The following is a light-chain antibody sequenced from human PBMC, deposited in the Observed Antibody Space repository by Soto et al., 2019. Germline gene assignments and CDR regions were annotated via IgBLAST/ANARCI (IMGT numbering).Light chain of an antibody. CDR3: QQYNSYLVYS. CDR2: KAS. J-gene: IGKJ2*03. Sequence: DIHMTQSPSSLSASVGYTFAITCRASQTISSWVAWYQQKPVRAPKLLXYKASSLHIGVPSRFSGSGSGTEFTLTISGLQHDDFANYYCQQYNSYLVYSFGQGTKVDIK. CDR1: QTISSW. V-gene: IGKV1-5*03.